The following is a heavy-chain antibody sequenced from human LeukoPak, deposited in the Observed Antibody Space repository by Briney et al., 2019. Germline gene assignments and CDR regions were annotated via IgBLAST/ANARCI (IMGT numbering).Heavy chain of an antibody. Sequence: SETLSLTCAVYGGSFSGYYWSWIRQPPGKGLEWIGEINHSGSTNYNPSLKSRVTISVDTSKNQFSLKLSSVTAADTAVYYCASSAAGFYGMDVWGQGTTVTVSS. CDR3: ASSAAGFYGMDV. D-gene: IGHD6-13*01. CDR1: GGSFSGYY. CDR2: INHSGST. V-gene: IGHV4-34*01. J-gene: IGHJ6*02.